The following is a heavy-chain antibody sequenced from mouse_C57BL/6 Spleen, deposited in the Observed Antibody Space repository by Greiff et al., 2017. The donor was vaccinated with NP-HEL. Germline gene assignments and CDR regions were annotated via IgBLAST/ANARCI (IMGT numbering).Heavy chain of an antibody. Sequence: EVQLQQSGPELVKPGASVKISCKASGYSFTGYYMHWVKQSPGKSLEWIGEINPSTGGTTYNQKFKAKATLTVDKSSSTAYMQLKSLTSEDSAVYDSAREERYDVGYFDYWGNGTTLTVSS. CDR3: AREERYDVGYFDY. D-gene: IGHD2-12*01. CDR2: INPSTGGT. CDR1: GYSFTGYY. V-gene: IGHV1-42*01. J-gene: IGHJ2*01.